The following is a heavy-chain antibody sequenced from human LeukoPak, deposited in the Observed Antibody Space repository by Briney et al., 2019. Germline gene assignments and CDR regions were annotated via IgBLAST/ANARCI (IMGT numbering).Heavy chain of an antibody. CDR1: GDSISNYY. D-gene: IGHD5-24*01. Sequence: SETLSLTCTVSGDSISNYYWSWVRQSPGKGLEWLGYIYYTGTTNYNPSLMSRVSISLDTSKKHFSLNLSSVTAADTAVYYCAREEIRSWFDPWGQGTLVTVSS. V-gene: IGHV4-59*01. J-gene: IGHJ5*02. CDR3: AREEIRSWFDP. CDR2: IYYTGTT.